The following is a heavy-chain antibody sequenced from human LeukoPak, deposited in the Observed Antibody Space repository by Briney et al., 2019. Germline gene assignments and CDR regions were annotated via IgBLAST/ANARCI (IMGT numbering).Heavy chain of an antibody. D-gene: IGHD2-2*01. V-gene: IGHV1-18*01. J-gene: IGHJ4*02. CDR1: GYTFTSYG. Sequence: ASVKVSCKASGYTFTSYGISWVRQAPGQGLEWMGWISAYNGNTNYAQKLQGRVTMTTDTSTSTAYMELRSLRSDDTAVYYCAVVGVVVPAATPFEHWGQGTLATVSS. CDR2: ISAYNGNT. CDR3: AVVGVVVPAATPFEH.